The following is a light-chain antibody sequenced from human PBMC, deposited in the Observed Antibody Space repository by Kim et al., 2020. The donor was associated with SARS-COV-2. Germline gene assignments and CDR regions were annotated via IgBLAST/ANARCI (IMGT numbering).Light chain of an antibody. CDR2: AAS. CDR1: QGISNY. Sequence: SGTVGDRVTITCRAGQGISNYLAWLQQKPGKDPKSLIYAASSLQSGVPSKFSGSGSGTDFTLTISSLQPEDYATYYCQQYNSYPLTFGGGTKLEIK. CDR3: QQYNSYPLT. J-gene: IGKJ4*01. V-gene: IGKV1-16*02.